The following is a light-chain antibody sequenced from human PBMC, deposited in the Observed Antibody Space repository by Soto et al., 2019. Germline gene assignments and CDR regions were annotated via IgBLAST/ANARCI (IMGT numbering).Light chain of an antibody. J-gene: IGLJ2*01. CDR1: SSNIGSNT. Sequence: QSVLTQPPSASGTPGQRVTISGSGSSSNIGSNTVNWYQQLPGTAPKLLIYSNNQRPSGVPDRFSGSKSGTSASLAISGLQSEDEADYYCAAWDDSLNGSHVVFGGGTKLTVL. CDR3: AAWDDSLNGSHVV. V-gene: IGLV1-44*01. CDR2: SNN.